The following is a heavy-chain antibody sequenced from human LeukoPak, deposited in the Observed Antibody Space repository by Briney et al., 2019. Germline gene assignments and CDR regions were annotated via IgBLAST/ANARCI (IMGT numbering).Heavy chain of an antibody. Sequence: SETLSLTCTVSGGSISRYYWSWIRQPPGKRLEWIGYIYYSGSSNYNPSLKSRVTISVDTSKNQFSLKVNSVTAADTAVYYCARRSDSGYDLDYWGQGTLVTVSS. CDR1: GGSISRYY. J-gene: IGHJ4*02. V-gene: IGHV4-59*01. CDR3: ARRSDSGYDLDY. CDR2: IYYSGSS. D-gene: IGHD5-12*01.